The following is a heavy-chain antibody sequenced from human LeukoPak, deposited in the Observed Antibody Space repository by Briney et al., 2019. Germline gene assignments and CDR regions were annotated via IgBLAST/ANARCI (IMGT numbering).Heavy chain of an antibody. CDR1: GFTFGDYA. CDR3: TRVQIVVVPDYYFDY. V-gene: IGHV3-49*04. CDR2: IRSKAYGGTT. J-gene: IGHJ4*02. D-gene: IGHD2-21*01. Sequence: GGSLRLSCTASGFTFGDYAMSWVRQAPGKGLEWVGFIRSKAYGGTTEYAASVKGRFTISRDDSKSIAYLQMNSLKTEDTAVYYCTRVQIVVVPDYYFDYWGQGTLVTVSS.